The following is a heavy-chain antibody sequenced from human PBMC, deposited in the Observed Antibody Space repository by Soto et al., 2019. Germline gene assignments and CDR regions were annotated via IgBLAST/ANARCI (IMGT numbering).Heavy chain of an antibody. CDR2: IYPGDSDT. CDR3: ASTGYYGSGTYRGDAFDI. J-gene: IGHJ3*02. CDR1: GYSFTSYW. D-gene: IGHD3-10*01. V-gene: IGHV5-51*01. Sequence: GESLKISCKAPGYSFTSYWIGWVRQMPGKGLEWMGIIYPGDSDTRYSPSFQGQVTISADKSSSTAYLQWSSLKASDTAMYYCASTGYYGSGTYRGDAFDIWGQGTMVTVSS.